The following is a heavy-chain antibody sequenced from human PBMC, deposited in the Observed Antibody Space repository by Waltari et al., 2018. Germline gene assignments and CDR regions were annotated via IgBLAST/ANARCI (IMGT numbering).Heavy chain of an antibody. J-gene: IGHJ5*02. CDR1: GYSISSGYY. D-gene: IGHD4-17*01. V-gene: IGHV4-38-2*02. CDR3: ARIDYGDYAVRS. CDR2: IYHSGST. Sequence: QVQLQESGPGLVKPSETLSLTCTVSGYSISSGYYWGWIRQPPGKGLEWIGSIYHSGSTYYNPSLKMRVTISVDTSKNQFSLKLSSVTAADTAVYYCARIDYGDYAVRSWGQGTLVTVSS.